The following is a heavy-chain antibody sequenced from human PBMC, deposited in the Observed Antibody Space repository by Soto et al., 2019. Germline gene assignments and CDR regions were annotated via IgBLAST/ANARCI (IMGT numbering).Heavy chain of an antibody. D-gene: IGHD3-3*01. CDR3: AKGPTIFGVVITFEYYYGMDV. Sequence: GGSLRLSCAASGFILSSSAMSWVRQAPGKGLEWVSAISGSGSTTYYADSVKGRFTISGDNSKNTVYLQMNSLRAEDTAVYYCAKGPTIFGVVITFEYYYGMDVWGQGTTVTVSS. J-gene: IGHJ6*02. CDR2: ISGSGSTT. V-gene: IGHV3-23*01. CDR1: GFILSSSA.